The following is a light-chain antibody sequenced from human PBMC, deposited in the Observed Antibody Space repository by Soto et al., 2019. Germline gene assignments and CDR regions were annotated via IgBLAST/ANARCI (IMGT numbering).Light chain of an antibody. J-gene: IGKJ3*01. CDR3: QQYDRWVT. CDR2: GAS. V-gene: IGKV3-15*01. CDR1: QTVSSN. Sequence: EILMTQSPATLSVSPGETATLSCRASQTVSSNVAWYQQKRGQAPRLLIYGASTRATGIPARFSGSGSGTEFTHTISSLQSEDFAVYYCQQYDRWVTFGPGTTVDIK.